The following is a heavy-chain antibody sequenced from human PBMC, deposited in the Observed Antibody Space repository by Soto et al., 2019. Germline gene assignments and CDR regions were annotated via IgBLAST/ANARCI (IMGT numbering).Heavy chain of an antibody. CDR3: ARPKTTYYDFWSGSY. Sequence: QVQLVESGGGVVQPGRSLRLSCAASGFTFSSYAMHWVRQAPGKGLEWVAIISYDGSNKHYADSVKGRFTISRDKSKNTLYLQMNSLRAEDTAVYYCARPKTTYYDFWSGSYWGQGTLVTVSS. V-gene: IGHV3-30-3*01. J-gene: IGHJ4*02. D-gene: IGHD3-3*01. CDR2: ISYDGSNK. CDR1: GFTFSSYA.